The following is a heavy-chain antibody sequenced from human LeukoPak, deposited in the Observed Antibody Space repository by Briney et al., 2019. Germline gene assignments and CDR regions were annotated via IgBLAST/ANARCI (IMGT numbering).Heavy chain of an antibody. V-gene: IGHV4-39*07. CDR3: ARATYSSGWPQYYFDY. Sequence: PSETLSLTCTVSGGSISSSSYYWGWIRQPPGKGLEWIGSIYYSGSTYYNPSLKSRVTISVDTSKNQFSLKLSSVTAADTAVYYCARATYSSGWPQYYFDYWGQGTLVTVSS. CDR1: GGSISSSSYY. CDR2: IYYSGST. D-gene: IGHD6-19*01. J-gene: IGHJ4*02.